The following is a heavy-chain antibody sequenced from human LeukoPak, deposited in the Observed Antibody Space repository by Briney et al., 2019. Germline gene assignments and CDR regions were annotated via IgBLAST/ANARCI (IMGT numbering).Heavy chain of an antibody. CDR1: GYTFTIYY. CDR2: INPSGGST. D-gene: IGHD1-7*01. Sequence: ASVTVSFKASGYTFTIYYMHLVRQAPGQGLEWMGIINPSGGSTSYAQKFQGRVTMTRDMSTSTVYMELSSLRSEDTAVNYCARGAGEWTGTTGDYWGQGTLVTVSS. CDR3: ARGAGEWTGTTGDY. J-gene: IGHJ4*02. V-gene: IGHV1-46*01.